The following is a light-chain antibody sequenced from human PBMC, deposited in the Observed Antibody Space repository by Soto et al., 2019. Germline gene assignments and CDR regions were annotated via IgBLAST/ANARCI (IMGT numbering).Light chain of an antibody. CDR1: QSVSSY. J-gene: IGKJ5*01. CDR3: QQRSNWPPG. V-gene: IGKV3-11*01. CDR2: DAS. Sequence: EIVLTQSPATLSLSPGERATLSCRASQSVSSYLAWYQQKPGQAPRLLIYDASNRATGIPARFSGSGSGTDSTLTISSLEPEDFAVYYCQQRSNWPPGFGQGTRLEIK.